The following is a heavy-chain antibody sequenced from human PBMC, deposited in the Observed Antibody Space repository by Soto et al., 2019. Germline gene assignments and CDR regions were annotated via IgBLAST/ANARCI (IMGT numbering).Heavy chain of an antibody. Sequence: EVQLLESGGGLVQPGGSLRLSCAASEFTFSDYVMAWVRQAPGKGLEWVSDISGSGGSTYYADSVKGRFTISRDNSKNTLYLQMNSLRAEDTAVYYCAKEAASWYGFDAFDIWGQGTMVTVSS. CDR1: EFTFSDYV. D-gene: IGHD6-13*01. J-gene: IGHJ3*02. CDR2: ISGSGGST. CDR3: AKEAASWYGFDAFDI. V-gene: IGHV3-23*01.